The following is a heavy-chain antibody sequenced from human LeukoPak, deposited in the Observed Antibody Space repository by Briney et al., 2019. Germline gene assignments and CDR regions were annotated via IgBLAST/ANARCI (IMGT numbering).Heavy chain of an antibody. Sequence: GGSLRLSCAASGFTFSSYAMSWVRQAPGKGLEWVSAISGSGGSTYYADSVKGRFTISRDNAKNSLYLQMSSLRDEDTAVYYCARDRSPYESSAYYLDYWGQGTLVTVSS. D-gene: IGHD3-22*01. J-gene: IGHJ4*02. CDR1: GFTFSSYA. CDR3: ARDRSPYESSAYYLDY. CDR2: ISGSGGST. V-gene: IGHV3-23*01.